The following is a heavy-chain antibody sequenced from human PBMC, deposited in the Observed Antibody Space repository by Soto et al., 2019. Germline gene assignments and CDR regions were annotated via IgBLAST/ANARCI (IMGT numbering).Heavy chain of an antibody. V-gene: IGHV3-53*01. Sequence: PVGSLNPSCAGSGINVTTNSMIWVRQAPGNALAAVSEIHLGGNPYYAVSLRGRLSVSSDASKNTVDLQIESLTTDDTAVYYCARGQFSSGWYRRNWFDPWGRGTMVTVSS. J-gene: IGHJ5*02. CDR1: GINVTTNS. D-gene: IGHD6-19*01. CDR3: ARGQFSSGWYRRNWFDP. CDR2: IHLGGNP.